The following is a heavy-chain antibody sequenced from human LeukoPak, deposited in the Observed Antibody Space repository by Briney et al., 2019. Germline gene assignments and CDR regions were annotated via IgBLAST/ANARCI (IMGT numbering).Heavy chain of an antibody. CDR1: GFTFSDYY. CDR3: ARDDIVVVVAATSDMDV. D-gene: IGHD2-15*01. V-gene: IGHV3-11*04. J-gene: IGHJ6*02. Sequence: PGGSLRLSCAASGFTFSDYYMSWIRQAPGKGLEWVSYISSSGSTIYYADSVKGRFTISRDNAKNSLYLQMNSLRAEDTAVYYCARDDIVVVVAATSDMDVWGQGTTVTVSS. CDR2: ISSSGSTI.